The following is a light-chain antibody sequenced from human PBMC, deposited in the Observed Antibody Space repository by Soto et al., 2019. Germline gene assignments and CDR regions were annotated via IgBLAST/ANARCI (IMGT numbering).Light chain of an antibody. V-gene: IGKV3-11*01. CDR1: QSVNSY. J-gene: IGKJ4*01. CDR2: DAS. Sequence: EIVLTQSPATLSLSPGESATLSCRASQSVNSYLAWYQQRPGQAPRLLMYDASSRATGIPARFSASGSGTDFTLTISSLEPEDFAVYYCQQSGNWPPTFGGGTKLEIK. CDR3: QQSGNWPPT.